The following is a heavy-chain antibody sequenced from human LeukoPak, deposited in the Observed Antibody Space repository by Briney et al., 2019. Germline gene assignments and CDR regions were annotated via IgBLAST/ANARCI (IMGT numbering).Heavy chain of an antibody. Sequence: ASVKVSCKASGYTFTSYYMHWVRQAPGQGLGWMGIINPSGGSTSYAQKFQGRVTMTRDMSTSTVYMELSSLRSEDTAVYYCARAQEYYYDSSGNNWGYWGQGTLVTVSS. J-gene: IGHJ4*02. CDR2: INPSGGST. CDR3: ARAQEYYYDSSGNNWGY. V-gene: IGHV1-46*01. D-gene: IGHD3-22*01. CDR1: GYTFTSYY.